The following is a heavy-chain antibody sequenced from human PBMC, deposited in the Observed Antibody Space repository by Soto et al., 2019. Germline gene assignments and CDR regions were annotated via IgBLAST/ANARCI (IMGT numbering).Heavy chain of an antibody. J-gene: IGHJ6*02. CDR3: ARDHSSSPKRMDV. V-gene: IGHV1-69*13. CDR2: IIPIFGTA. CDR1: GGTFSSYA. D-gene: IGHD6-6*01. Sequence: SVKVSCKASGGTFSSYAISWVRQAPGQGLEWMGGIIPIFGTANYAQKFQGRVTITADESTSTAYMELSGLRSEDTAVYYCARDHSSSPKRMDVWGQGTTVTVSS.